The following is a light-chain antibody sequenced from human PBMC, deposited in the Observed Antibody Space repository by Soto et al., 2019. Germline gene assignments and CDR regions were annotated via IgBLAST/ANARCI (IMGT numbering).Light chain of an antibody. V-gene: IGLV2-11*01. CDR3: CSYAGYYTWV. CDR2: HVT. J-gene: IGLJ3*02. CDR1: SSDIGTYDY. Sequence: QSVLTQTRSVSGSPGQSVTISCTGTSSDIGTYDYVSWFQQHPGKAPKLMIYHVTNRPSGVPDRLSGSKSGDTASLTISGLQTEDEADYYCCSYAGYYTWVFGGGTKVTVL.